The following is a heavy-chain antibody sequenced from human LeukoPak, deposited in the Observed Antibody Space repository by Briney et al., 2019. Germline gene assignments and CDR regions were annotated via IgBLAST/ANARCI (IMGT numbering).Heavy chain of an antibody. CDR1: GGSISSYY. V-gene: IGHV4-59*01. CDR3: ARGVVVSLDY. J-gene: IGHJ4*02. Sequence: TSSETLSLTCTVSGGSISSYYWSWIRQPPGKGLEWIGYIYYSGSTNYNPSLKSRVTISVDTSKNQFSLKLSSVTAADTAVYYCARGVVVSLDYWGQGTLVTVSS. CDR2: IYYSGST. D-gene: IGHD3-22*01.